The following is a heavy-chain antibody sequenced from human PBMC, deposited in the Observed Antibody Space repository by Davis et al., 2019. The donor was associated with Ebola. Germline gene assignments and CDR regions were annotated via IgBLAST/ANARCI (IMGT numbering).Heavy chain of an antibody. Sequence: ASVKVSCKASGYTFAGYYLHWVRQAPGQGLEWMGRINPNSGGTNYAQKFQGRVTMTRDTSISTAYMELSRLRSDDTAVYYCARDPGGGQPFDYWGQGTLVTVSS. J-gene: IGHJ4*02. CDR3: ARDPGGGQPFDY. V-gene: IGHV1-2*06. CDR1: GYTFAGYY. D-gene: IGHD3-16*01. CDR2: INPNSGGT.